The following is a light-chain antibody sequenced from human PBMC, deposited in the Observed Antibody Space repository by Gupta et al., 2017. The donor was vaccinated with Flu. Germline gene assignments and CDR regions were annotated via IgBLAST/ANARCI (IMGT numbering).Light chain of an antibody. J-gene: IGKJ2*03. Sequence: DIVMTQSPLSLPVTPGEPASISCRSSQSLLHSNGYNYLDWYLQKPGQSPQLLIYLGSNRASGVPDRFSGSGSGTDFTLKISRVEDEDVGVYYCMQALQTPPTSFGQGTKLEIK. CDR1: QSLLHSNGYNY. CDR2: LGS. V-gene: IGKV2-28*01. CDR3: MQALQTPPTS.